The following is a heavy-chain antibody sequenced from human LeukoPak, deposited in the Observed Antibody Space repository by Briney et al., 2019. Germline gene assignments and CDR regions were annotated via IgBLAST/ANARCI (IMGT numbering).Heavy chain of an antibody. CDR2: IHYKGST. Sequence: PSETLSLTCTVSGASINDFYWDWIRQSPGKGLEWIGYIHYKGSTKYNPSLTSRVTISVDTSKKQFSLKLASVTAADTAFYYCARATSTVAMNWGRGTLVTVSS. CDR3: ARATSTVAMN. J-gene: IGHJ4*02. CDR1: GASINDFY. V-gene: IGHV4-59*01. D-gene: IGHD4-23*01.